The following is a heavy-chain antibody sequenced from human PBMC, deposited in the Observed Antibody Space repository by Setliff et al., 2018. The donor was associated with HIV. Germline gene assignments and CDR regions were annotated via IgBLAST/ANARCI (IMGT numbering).Heavy chain of an antibody. V-gene: IGHV3-9*01. J-gene: IGHJ4*02. CDR1: GFTFDDYA. D-gene: IGHD1-26*01. Sequence: PGGSLRLSCAASGFTFDDYAMHWVRQAPGKGLEWVSGISWNSGSIGYADSVEGRFTISRDNAKNSLYLQMNSLRAEDTALYYCAKDKTSGSYYFDYWGQGTLVTVSS. CDR3: AKDKTSGSYYFDY. CDR2: ISWNSGSI.